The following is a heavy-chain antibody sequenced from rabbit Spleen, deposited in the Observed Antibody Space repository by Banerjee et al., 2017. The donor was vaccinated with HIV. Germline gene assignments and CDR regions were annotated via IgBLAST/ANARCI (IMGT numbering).Heavy chain of an antibody. D-gene: IGHD1-1*01. CDR3: VRGASTSGYYNL. J-gene: IGHJ4*01. CDR2: IDLVFGIT. Sequence: QEQLVESGGGLIQPGGSLKLSCKASGFDFSSYGVNWVRQAPGKGLEWIGYIDLVFGITSYASWVNCRFTISSHNAQNTLYLQLSSLTAADTATYFCVRGASTSGYYNLWGPGTLVTVS. V-gene: IGHV1S47*01. CDR1: GFDFSSYG.